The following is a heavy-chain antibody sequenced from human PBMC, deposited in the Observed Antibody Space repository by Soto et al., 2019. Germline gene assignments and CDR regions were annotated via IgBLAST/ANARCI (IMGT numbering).Heavy chain of an antibody. CDR2: ISSDGGST. J-gene: IGHJ3*01. CDR1: GFTLSIYA. CDR3: ARISVIGHAAFDL. Sequence: EVQLVESGGGLVQPGGSLRLSCAASGFTLSIYAMHWVRQAPGKGLEYVSAISSDGGSTFYANSVKGRFTISRDTSKNTLYIKMGSLSAEDMAVYYCARISVIGHAAFDLWGQGTMVTVSS. V-gene: IGHV3-64*01.